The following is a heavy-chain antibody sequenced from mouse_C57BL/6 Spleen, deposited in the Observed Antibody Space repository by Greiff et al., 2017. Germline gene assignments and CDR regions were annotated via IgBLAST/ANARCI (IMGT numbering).Heavy chain of an antibody. CDR1: GIDFSRYW. Sequence: EVQLQQSGGGLVQPGGSLKLSCAASGIDFSRYWMSWVRRAPGKGLEWIGEINPDSSTINYAPSLKDKFIISRDNAKNTLYLQMSKVRSEDTALYYCAEGAYYALFAYWGQGTLVTVSA. J-gene: IGHJ3*01. CDR3: AEGAYYALFAY. V-gene: IGHV4-1*01. CDR2: INPDSSTI. D-gene: IGHD1-1*01.